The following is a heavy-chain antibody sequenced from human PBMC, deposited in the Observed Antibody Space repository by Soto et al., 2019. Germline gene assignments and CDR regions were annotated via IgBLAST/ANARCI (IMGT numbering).Heavy chain of an antibody. CDR2: INAGNGNT. D-gene: IGHD3-22*01. CDR3: ARTKGHYYDSSGYPNWFDP. J-gene: IGHJ5*02. CDR1: GYTFTSYA. V-gene: IGHV1-3*01. Sequence: ASVKVSCEASGYTFTSYAIHWVRQAPGQRLEWMGWINAGNGNTKYSQKFQGRVTITRDTSASTAYMELSSLRSEDTAVYYCARTKGHYYDSSGYPNWFDPWGQGTLVTVSS.